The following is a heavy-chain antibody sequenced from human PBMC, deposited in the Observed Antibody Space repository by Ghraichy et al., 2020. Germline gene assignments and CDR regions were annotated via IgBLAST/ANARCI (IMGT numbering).Heavy chain of an antibody. J-gene: IGHJ4*02. Sequence: SETLSLTCTVSGGSISNYYWSWIRQPPGKGLEWIGYIYDSGSTNYNPSLKSRVTLSVDTSNKQFSLKLSSGTAADTAMYYCARGVDVFDYWGQGTLVTVSS. CDR3: ARGVDVFDY. D-gene: IGHD5-12*01. V-gene: IGHV4-59*01. CDR1: GGSISNYY. CDR2: IYDSGST.